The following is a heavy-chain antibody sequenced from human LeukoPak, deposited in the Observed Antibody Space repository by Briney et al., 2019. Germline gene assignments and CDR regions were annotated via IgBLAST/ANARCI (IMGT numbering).Heavy chain of an antibody. CDR3: AGHHPRNTVDF. CDR2: ISDIGSI. J-gene: IGHJ4*02. Sequence: SETLSLTCTVSGGSISSYYWSWIRQPPGKGLEWIAYISDIGSINYNPSLKSRVTISLDTSKNQFSLKLSSGNAADTAVYYCAGHHPRNTVDFWGQGTLVTVSS. V-gene: IGHV4-59*08. CDR1: GGSISSYY. D-gene: IGHD2/OR15-2a*01.